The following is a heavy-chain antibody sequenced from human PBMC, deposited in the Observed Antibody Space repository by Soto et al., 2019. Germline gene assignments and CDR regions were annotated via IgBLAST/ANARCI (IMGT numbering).Heavy chain of an antibody. CDR3: ARDRGSDYYYYGMDV. CDR2: VNPNSGGT. V-gene: IGHV1-2*02. J-gene: IGHJ6*02. D-gene: IGHD3-10*01. CDR1: GYTFTAYY. Sequence: ASVKVSCKASGYTFTAYYMHCVRQAPGQGLEWMGWVNPNSGGTNYAQKFQGRVTMTRDTSITTAYMELSRLRSDDTAVYYCARDRGSDYYYYGMDVWGQGTTVTVSS.